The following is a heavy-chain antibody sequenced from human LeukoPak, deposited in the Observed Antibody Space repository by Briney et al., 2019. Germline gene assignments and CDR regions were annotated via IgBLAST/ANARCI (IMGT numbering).Heavy chain of an antibody. V-gene: IGHV4-59*11. CDR1: GGSINSHY. J-gene: IGHJ4*02. Sequence: SETLSLTCTVSGGSINSHYWSWIRQPPGKGLEWIGYVLYPGSTNYNPSLKSRVTMSLDTSRDQFSLRLTSVTAADTAIYYCASRPADSTWYGVFDYWSQGTLVTVSS. D-gene: IGHD6-13*01. CDR2: VLYPGST. CDR3: ASRPADSTWYGVFDY.